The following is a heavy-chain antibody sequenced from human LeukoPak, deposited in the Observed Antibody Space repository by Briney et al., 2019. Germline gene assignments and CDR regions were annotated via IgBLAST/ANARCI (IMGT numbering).Heavy chain of an antibody. D-gene: IGHD6-19*01. CDR1: GGSISSSTFY. Sequence: PSETLSLTCTVPGGSISSSTFYWGWIRQPPGKGLEWIGSIYYSGSTYYKPSPKSRVTISVDTSKNQFSLKVNSVTAADTAVYYCARHRSGWYFNYWGQGTLVTVSS. V-gene: IGHV4-39*01. CDR2: IYYSGST. CDR3: ARHRSGWYFNY. J-gene: IGHJ4*02.